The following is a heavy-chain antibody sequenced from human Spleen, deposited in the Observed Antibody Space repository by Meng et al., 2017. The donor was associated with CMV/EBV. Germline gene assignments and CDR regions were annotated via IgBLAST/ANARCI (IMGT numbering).Heavy chain of an antibody. CDR2: IIPILGIA. CDR1: GGSISSYA. CDR3: ARDLTYGDFYGTFDY. D-gene: IGHD4-17*01. V-gene: IGHV1-69*10. J-gene: IGHJ4*02. Sequence: SVKVSCKASGGSISSYAISWVRQAPGQGLEWMGGIIPILGIANYAQKFQGRVTITADKSTSTAYMELSSLRSEDTAVYYCARDLTYGDFYGTFDYWGQGTLVTVSS.